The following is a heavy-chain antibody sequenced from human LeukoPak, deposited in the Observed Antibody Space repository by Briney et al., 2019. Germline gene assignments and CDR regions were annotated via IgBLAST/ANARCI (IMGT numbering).Heavy chain of an antibody. CDR3: ASSGWTGFDY. V-gene: IGHV1-69*05. J-gene: IGHJ4*02. D-gene: IGHD6-19*01. Sequence: ASVKVSCKASGGTFSSYAISWVRQAPGQGLEWMGGIIPIFGTANYAQKFQGRVTMTRNTSISTAYMELSSLRSEDTAVYYCASSGWTGFDYWGQGTLVTVSS. CDR2: IIPIFGTA. CDR1: GGTFSSYA.